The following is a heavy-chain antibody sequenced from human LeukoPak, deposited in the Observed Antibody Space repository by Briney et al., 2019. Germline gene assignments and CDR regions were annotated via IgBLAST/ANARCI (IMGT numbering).Heavy chain of an antibody. CDR3: ARGLRFLGWSGDYYYYYGMDV. Sequence: PGGSLRLSCVASGFPLSSYWMHWVRQTPGKGLEWVSVIYSGGSTYYADSVKGRFTISRDNSKNTLYLQMNSLRAEDTAVYYCARGLRFLGWSGDYYYYYGMDVWGQGTTVTVSS. V-gene: IGHV3-53*01. CDR2: IYSGGST. J-gene: IGHJ6*02. CDR1: GFPLSSYW. D-gene: IGHD3-3*01.